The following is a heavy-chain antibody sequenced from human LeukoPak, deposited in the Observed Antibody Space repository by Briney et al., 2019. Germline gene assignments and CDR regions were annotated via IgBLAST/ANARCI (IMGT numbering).Heavy chain of an antibody. D-gene: IGHD5-18*01. CDR2: INPGGGST. J-gene: IGHJ6*03. Sequence: ASVKVSCKASGYTFTSYYMHWVRQAPGQGLEWMGIINPGGGSTSYAQKFQGRVTMTRDMSTSTVYMELSSLRSEDTAVYYCASHTPLGYYYYMDVWGKGTTVTVSS. CDR3: ASHTPLGYYYYMDV. V-gene: IGHV1-46*01. CDR1: GYTFTSYY.